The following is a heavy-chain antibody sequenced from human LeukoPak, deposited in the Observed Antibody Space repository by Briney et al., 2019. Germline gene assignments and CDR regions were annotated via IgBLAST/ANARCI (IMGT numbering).Heavy chain of an antibody. J-gene: IGHJ4*02. CDR3: AKSGGYGLIDY. Sequence: TSETLSLTCAVYGGSFSGYYWSWIRQPPGKGLEWIGEINHSGSTNYNPSLKSRVTISVDTSKNQISLRLNSVTAADTAIYYCAKSGGYGLIDYWGQGTLVTVSS. V-gene: IGHV4-34*01. D-gene: IGHD1-26*01. CDR1: GGSFSGYY. CDR2: INHSGST.